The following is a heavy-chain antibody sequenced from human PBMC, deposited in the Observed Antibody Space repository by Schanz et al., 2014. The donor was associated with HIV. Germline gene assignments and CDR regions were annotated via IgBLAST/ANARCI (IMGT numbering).Heavy chain of an antibody. CDR3: AKDRNYYDSKYRGKGNYYYYYGMDV. D-gene: IGHD3-22*01. Sequence: QVQLVESGGGVVQPGRSLRLSCTASGFTFSNYGMHWVRQAPGKGLEWVAGIWYDGSNKFYADSVKGRFTISRDNSKNTLYLQMKSLRAEDTAVYYCAKDRNYYDSKYRGKGNYYYYYGMDVWGQGTTVTVSS. V-gene: IGHV3-33*06. CDR2: IWYDGSNK. J-gene: IGHJ6*02. CDR1: GFTFSNYG.